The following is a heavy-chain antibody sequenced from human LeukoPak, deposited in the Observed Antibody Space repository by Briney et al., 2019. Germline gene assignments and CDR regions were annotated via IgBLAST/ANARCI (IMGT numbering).Heavy chain of an antibody. Sequence: ASVKVSCKASGGTFSSYAISWVRQAPGQGLEWMGRIIPILGIANYAQKFQGRVTIAADKSTSTAYMELSSLRSEDTAVYYCARVAMATTGLFDYWGQGTLVTVSS. J-gene: IGHJ4*02. CDR2: IIPILGIA. CDR1: GGTFSSYA. CDR3: ARVAMATTGLFDY. D-gene: IGHD5-24*01. V-gene: IGHV1-69*04.